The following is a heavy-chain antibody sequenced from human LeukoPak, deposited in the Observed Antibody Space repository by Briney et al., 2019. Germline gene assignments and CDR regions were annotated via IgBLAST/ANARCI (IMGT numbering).Heavy chain of an antibody. CDR1: GFTFSSYS. J-gene: IGHJ5*02. CDR2: ISSSSSYI. CDR3: AREGCSSTSCYRWFDP. D-gene: IGHD2-2*01. Sequence: GGSLRISCAASGFTFSSYSMNWVRQAPGKRLEWVSSISSSSSYIYYADSVKGRFTISRDNAKNSLYLQMNSLRAEDTAVYYCAREGCSSTSCYRWFDPWGQGTLVTVSS. V-gene: IGHV3-21*01.